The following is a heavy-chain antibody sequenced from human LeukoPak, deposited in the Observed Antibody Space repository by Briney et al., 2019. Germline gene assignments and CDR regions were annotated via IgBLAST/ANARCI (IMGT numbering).Heavy chain of an antibody. Sequence: SETLSLTCTVSGGSISTNYWSWIRQAPGKGLEWIGYIYYSGSTNYNPSLKSRVTISADTSKNQFSLKLTSVTAADTAVYYCARADDILTGYFDYWGQGTLVTVSS. J-gene: IGHJ4*02. CDR1: GGSISTNY. CDR2: IYYSGST. V-gene: IGHV4-59*01. CDR3: ARADDILTGYFDY. D-gene: IGHD3-9*01.